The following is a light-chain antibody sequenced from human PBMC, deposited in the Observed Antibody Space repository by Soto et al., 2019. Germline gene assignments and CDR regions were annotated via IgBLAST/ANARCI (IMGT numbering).Light chain of an antibody. CDR3: QQSFTTPS. Sequence: IQMTQSPSSLSASVLDIVNITFRASQTVSSYLNWYQQKPGTVPKLLIYATSNLQSGVPSRFSGRGFGTDFTLTISSLQTEDFATYYCQQSFTTPSFGQGTRLEIK. CDR1: QTVSSY. V-gene: IGKV1-39*01. CDR2: ATS. J-gene: IGKJ5*01.